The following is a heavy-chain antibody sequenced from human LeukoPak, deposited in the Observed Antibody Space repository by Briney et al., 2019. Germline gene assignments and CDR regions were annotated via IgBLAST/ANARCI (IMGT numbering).Heavy chain of an antibody. Sequence: GASVKVSCKASGYTFTSYGISWVRQAPGQGFEWMGWISAYNGNTNYAQKLQGRVTMTTDTPTSTAYMELRSLRSDDTAVYYCARSKGVGSSSWYVTSSWFDPWGQGTLVTVSS. CDR2: ISAYNGNT. CDR3: ARSKGVGSSSWYVTSSWFDP. CDR1: GYTFTSYG. V-gene: IGHV1-18*01. J-gene: IGHJ5*02. D-gene: IGHD6-13*01.